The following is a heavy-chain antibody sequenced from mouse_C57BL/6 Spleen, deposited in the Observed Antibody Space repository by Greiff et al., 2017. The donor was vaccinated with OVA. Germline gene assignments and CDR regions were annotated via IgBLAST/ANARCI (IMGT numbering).Heavy chain of an antibody. CDR3: ARNWGSSYDYWYFDV. Sequence: VQLKQSGPGLVAPSQSLSINFPVSGLSFTSYPFNRVRPPPGKGLEWLGVIWSGGGTNYNSALKARLSISKDDSKSQVFLKMNSLQTDDTARYYCARNWGSSYDYWYFDVWGTGTTVTVSS. CDR2: IWSGGGT. J-gene: IGHJ1*03. D-gene: IGHD1-1*01. V-gene: IGHV2-9-1*01. CDR1: GLSFTSYP.